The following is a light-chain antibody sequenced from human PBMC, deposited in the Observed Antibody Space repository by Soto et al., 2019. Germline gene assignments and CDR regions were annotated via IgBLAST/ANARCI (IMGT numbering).Light chain of an antibody. CDR1: SSDVGGYNY. J-gene: IGLJ2*01. CDR2: DVS. V-gene: IGLV2-11*01. CDR3: CSYAGSYTFDVV. Sequence: QSALTQPRSVSGSPRQSVTISCTGTSSDVGGYNYVSWYQQHPGKAPKLMIYDVSKRPSGVPDRFSGSKSGNTASLTISGLQAEDEADYYRCSYAGSYTFDVVFGGGTKLTVL.